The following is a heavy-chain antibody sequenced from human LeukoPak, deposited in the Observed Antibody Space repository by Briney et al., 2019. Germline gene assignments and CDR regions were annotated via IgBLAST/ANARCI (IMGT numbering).Heavy chain of an antibody. D-gene: IGHD1-26*01. CDR3: ARALYSESSRGFSY. Sequence: GGSLRLSCAASAFTFSTYAMSWVRQAPGKGLEWVSGISNSGGSTPYADSVKGRFTISRDNAKNSLYLQMNSLRAEDTAVYYCARALYSESSRGFSYWGQGTLVTVSS. CDR2: ISNSGGST. V-gene: IGHV3-23*01. CDR1: AFTFSTYA. J-gene: IGHJ4*02.